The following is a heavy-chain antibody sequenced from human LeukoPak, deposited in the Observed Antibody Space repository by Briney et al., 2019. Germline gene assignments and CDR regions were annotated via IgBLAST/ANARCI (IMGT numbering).Heavy chain of an antibody. Sequence: PGESLKISCKGSGYSFTSYWIGWVRQMPGKGLEWMGIIYPGDSDTRYSPSFQGQVTISADKSISTAYLQWSSLKASDTAMYYCATGFDGSGTDILFGGYYFDYWGQGTLVTVSS. V-gene: IGHV5-51*01. J-gene: IGHJ4*02. CDR2: IYPGDSDT. CDR3: ATGFDGSGTDILFGGYYFDY. CDR1: GYSFTSYW. D-gene: IGHD3-10*01.